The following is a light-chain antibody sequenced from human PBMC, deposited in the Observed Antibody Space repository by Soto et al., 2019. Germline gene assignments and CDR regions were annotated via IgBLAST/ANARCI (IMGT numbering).Light chain of an antibody. V-gene: IGKV3-20*01. CDR1: QSFDSNY. CDR2: GSS. J-gene: IGKJ1*01. Sequence: EIVLTQSPGTLSLSPGERATLSCRASQSFDSNYSAWHHQKRGAAPMLLIWGSSSGASGTPDRSSGRGSGKYITPTISRQEAEDFVVFYCYQYSSTPPTFGQGTKVDI. CDR3: YQYSSTPPT.